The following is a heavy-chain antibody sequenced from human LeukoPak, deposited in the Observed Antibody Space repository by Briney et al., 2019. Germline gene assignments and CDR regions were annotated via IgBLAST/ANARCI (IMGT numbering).Heavy chain of an antibody. Sequence: PGGSLRLSCAASGFTFSSSAMSWVRQVPGKGLEWVSGISASGGSTSYADSVRGRFTISRDNSKNTLYVQTNSLRAEDTAVYYCAREYSSSWYINWFDPWGQGTLVTVSS. V-gene: IGHV3-23*01. CDR3: AREYSSSWYINWFDP. J-gene: IGHJ5*02. CDR1: GFTFSSSA. CDR2: ISASGGST. D-gene: IGHD6-13*01.